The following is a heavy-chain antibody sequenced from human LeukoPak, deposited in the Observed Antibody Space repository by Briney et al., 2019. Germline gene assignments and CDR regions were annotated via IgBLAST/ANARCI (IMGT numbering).Heavy chain of an antibody. Sequence: GASVKVSCKASGGTFSSYAISWVRQAPGQGLEWMGGIIPIFGTANYAQKFQGRVTITADESTSTAYMELSSLRSEDTAVYYCATLVLYQPEAFDIWGQGTMVTVSS. J-gene: IGHJ3*02. CDR1: GGTFSSYA. CDR3: ATLVLYQPEAFDI. D-gene: IGHD2-2*01. V-gene: IGHV1-69*13. CDR2: IIPIFGTA.